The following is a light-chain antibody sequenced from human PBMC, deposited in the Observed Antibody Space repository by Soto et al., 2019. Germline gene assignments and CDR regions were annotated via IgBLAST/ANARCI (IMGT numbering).Light chain of an antibody. V-gene: IGKV1-5*01. CDR1: QSVSNW. CDR3: QQYYSYWT. J-gene: IGKJ1*01. Sequence: DIQMTQSPSTLSASVGDRVTITCRASQSVSNWLVWYQQKSGKAPKLLIYDASSLQSGVPSRFSGSGSGTEFALTISSLQPDDFATYYCQQYYSYWTFGQGTKVEIK. CDR2: DAS.